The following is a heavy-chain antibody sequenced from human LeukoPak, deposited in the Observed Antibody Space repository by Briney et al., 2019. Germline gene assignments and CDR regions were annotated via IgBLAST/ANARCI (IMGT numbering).Heavy chain of an antibody. D-gene: IGHD2-15*01. Sequence: PGGSLRLSCAASGFTFSSYAMSWVRQAPGKGLEWVSAISGSGGSTYYADSVKGRFTISRDNSKNTLYLQMNSLRAEDTAVYYCAKDRWDIVVVVAATDEYSQHWGQGTLVTVSS. CDR1: GFTFSSYA. CDR3: AKDRWDIVVVVAATDEYSQH. J-gene: IGHJ1*01. CDR2: ISGSGGST. V-gene: IGHV3-23*01.